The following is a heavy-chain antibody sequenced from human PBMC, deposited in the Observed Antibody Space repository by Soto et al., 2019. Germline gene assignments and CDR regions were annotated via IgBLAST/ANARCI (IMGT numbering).Heavy chain of an antibody. Sequence: GGSLRLSCAASGFTFDDYTMHWVRQAPGKGLEWVPLISWDGGSTYYADSVKGRFTISRDNSKNSLYLQMNSLRTEDTALYYCAKDSAPGNYYDSSRLPHVWGQGTLVTVSS. D-gene: IGHD3-22*01. V-gene: IGHV3-43*01. J-gene: IGHJ4*02. CDR2: ISWDGGST. CDR1: GFTFDDYT. CDR3: AKDSAPGNYYDSSRLPHV.